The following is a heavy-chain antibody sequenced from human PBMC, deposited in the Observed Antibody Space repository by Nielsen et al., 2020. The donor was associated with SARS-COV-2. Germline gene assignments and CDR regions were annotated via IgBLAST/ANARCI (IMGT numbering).Heavy chain of an antibody. D-gene: IGHD2-2*01. Sequence: GGSLRLSCAASGFTFSSYSMNWVRQAPGKGLEWVSSISSSSSYTNYADSVKGRFTISRDNAKNSLYLQMNSLRAEDTAVYYCATLVAVRVDYWGQGTLVTVSS. J-gene: IGHJ4*02. V-gene: IGHV3-21*01. CDR3: ATLVAVRVDY. CDR2: ISSSSSYT. CDR1: GFTFSSYS.